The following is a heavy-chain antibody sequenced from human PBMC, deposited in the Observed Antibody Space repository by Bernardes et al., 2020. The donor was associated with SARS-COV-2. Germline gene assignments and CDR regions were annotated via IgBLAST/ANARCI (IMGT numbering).Heavy chain of an antibody. D-gene: IGHD3-10*01. J-gene: IGHJ4*02. CDR1: GGSISSSSYY. Sequence: SETLSLTCTVSGGSISSSSYYWGWIRQPPGKGLEWIGSIYYSGSTYYNPSLKSRVTISVDTSKNQFSLKLSSVTAADTAVYYCAREGVVMVQDYWGQGTLVTVSS. V-gene: IGHV4-39*01. CDR3: AREGVVMVQDY. CDR2: IYYSGST.